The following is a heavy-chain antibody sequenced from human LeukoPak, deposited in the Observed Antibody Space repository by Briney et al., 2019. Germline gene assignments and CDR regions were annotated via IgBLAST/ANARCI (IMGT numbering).Heavy chain of an antibody. Sequence: GGSLRLSCAASGFTFSSYAMSWVRQAPGKGLEWVSAISGSGGSTYYADSVKCRFTISRDNSKNTLYLQMNSLRAEDTAVYYCAKDLRYCSSTSCYTDYFDYWGQGTLVTVSS. CDR3: AKDLRYCSSTSCYTDYFDY. CDR1: GFTFSSYA. D-gene: IGHD2-2*01. CDR2: ISGSGGST. J-gene: IGHJ4*02. V-gene: IGHV3-23*01.